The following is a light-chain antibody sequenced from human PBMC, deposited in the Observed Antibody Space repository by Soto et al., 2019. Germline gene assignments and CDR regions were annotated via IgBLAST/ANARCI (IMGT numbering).Light chain of an antibody. CDR3: QQYGSSPWT. Sequence: EIVLTQSPGTLSLSPGERATLSCRASQSVSSNYLAWYQQKPGQAPRLLIYGASSSATGIPDRFSCRGSGTGFTLTISSLEPVEFEVFYCQQYGSSPWTFGQGNKVEIK. V-gene: IGKV3-20*01. J-gene: IGKJ1*01. CDR2: GAS. CDR1: QSVSSNY.